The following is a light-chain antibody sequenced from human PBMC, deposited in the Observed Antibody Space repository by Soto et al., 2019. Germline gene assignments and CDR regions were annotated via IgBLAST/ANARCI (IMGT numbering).Light chain of an antibody. V-gene: IGLV2-14*04. CDR1: SSDVGGYNY. J-gene: IGLJ2*01. Sequence: TGXSSDVGGYNYVSWYQQHPGKAPKLMIYDVSNRPSGVSNRFSGSKSGNTASLTISGLQAEDEADYYCSSYTSSSTVVFGGGTKVTVL. CDR2: DVS. CDR3: SSYTSSSTVV.